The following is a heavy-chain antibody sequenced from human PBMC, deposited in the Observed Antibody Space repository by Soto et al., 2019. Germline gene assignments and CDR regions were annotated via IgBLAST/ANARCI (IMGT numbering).Heavy chain of an antibody. Sequence: PGGSLRLSCAASGFTFSSSAMHWVRQAPGKGLEWVAVISYDGSNKYYADSVKGRFTISRDNAKNTLYLQMNGLRAEDTAVYYCASWQVPRDAFDMWGQGTMVTVSS. V-gene: IGHV3-30-3*01. J-gene: IGHJ3*02. CDR1: GFTFSSSA. D-gene: IGHD2-2*01. CDR2: ISYDGSNK. CDR3: ASWQVPRDAFDM.